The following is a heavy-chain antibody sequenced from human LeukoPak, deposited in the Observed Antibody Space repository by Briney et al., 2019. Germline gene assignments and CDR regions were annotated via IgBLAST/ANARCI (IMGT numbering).Heavy chain of an antibody. CDR3: ARDRGGYVGKYYGMDV. Sequence: SETLSLTCAVYGGSFSGYYWSWIRQPPGKGLEWIGEINHSGSTNYNPSLKSRVTISVDTSKNQFSLKLSSVTAADTAVYYCARDRGGYVGKYYGMDVWGQGTTVTVSS. CDR1: GGSFSGYY. D-gene: IGHD5-12*01. CDR2: INHSGST. V-gene: IGHV4-34*01. J-gene: IGHJ6*02.